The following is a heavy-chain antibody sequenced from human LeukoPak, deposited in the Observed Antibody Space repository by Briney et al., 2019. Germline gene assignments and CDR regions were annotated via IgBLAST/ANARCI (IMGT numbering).Heavy chain of an antibody. CDR1: GYTFTSYD. D-gene: IGHD2-2*01. CDR3: ARMIGVPAARTYYFDY. V-gene: IGHV1-8*03. J-gene: IGHJ4*02. Sequence: ASVKVSCKASGYTFTSYDINWVRQAAGQGLEWMGWMNPNSGNTGYAQRFQGRVTITRNTSISTAYMELSSLRSEDTAVYYCARMIGVPAARTYYFDYWGQGTLVTVSS. CDR2: MNPNSGNT.